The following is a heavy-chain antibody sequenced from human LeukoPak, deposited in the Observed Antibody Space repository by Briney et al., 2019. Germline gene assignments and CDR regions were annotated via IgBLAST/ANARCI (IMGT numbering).Heavy chain of an antibody. Sequence: PSETLSLTCTVSGGSISSSSYYWGWLRQPPGTGRGWFGSIYYSGSTYYNPSLKSRVTISVDTSKNQFSLKLSSVTAADTAVYYCARVTYSSGWYAALTFDYWGQGTLVTVSS. CDR2: IYYSGST. J-gene: IGHJ4*02. CDR1: GGSISSSSYY. V-gene: IGHV4-39*07. D-gene: IGHD6-19*01. CDR3: ARVTYSSGWYAALTFDY.